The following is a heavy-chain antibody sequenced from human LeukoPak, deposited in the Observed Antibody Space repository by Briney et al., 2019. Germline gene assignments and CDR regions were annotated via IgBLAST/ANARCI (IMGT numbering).Heavy chain of an antibody. Sequence: ASVKVSCKASGYTFTSYGISWVRQAPGQGLEWMGWISAYNGNTNYAQKLQGRVTMTTDTSTSTAYMELRSLSSDDTAVYYCARTGIMITFGGVIVIGGFDYWGQGTLVTVSS. J-gene: IGHJ4*02. V-gene: IGHV1-18*01. CDR2: ISAYNGNT. CDR3: ARTGIMITFGGVIVIGGFDY. CDR1: GYTFTSYG. D-gene: IGHD3-16*02.